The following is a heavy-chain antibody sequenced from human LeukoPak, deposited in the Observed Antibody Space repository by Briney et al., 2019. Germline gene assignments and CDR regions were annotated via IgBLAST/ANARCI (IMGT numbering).Heavy chain of an antibody. Sequence: GASVKVSCKASGGTFSSYAISWVRQAPGQGLEWMGRIIPIFGIANYAQKFQGRVTITADKSTSTAYMELSSLRSEDTAMYYCASYDSSPYYYYGMDVWGQGTTVTVSS. D-gene: IGHD3-22*01. CDR1: GGTFSSYA. J-gene: IGHJ6*02. CDR3: ASYDSSPYYYYGMDV. CDR2: IIPIFGIA. V-gene: IGHV1-69*04.